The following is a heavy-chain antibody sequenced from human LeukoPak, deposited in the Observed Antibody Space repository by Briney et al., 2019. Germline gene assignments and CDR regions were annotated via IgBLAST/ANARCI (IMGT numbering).Heavy chain of an antibody. V-gene: IGHV3-21*01. D-gene: IGHD3-9*01. CDR2: ISSSSSYI. Sequence: GGSLTLSCAASGFTFSSYSMNWVRQAPGKGLEWVSSISSSSSYIYYADSVKGRFTISRDNAKNSLYLEMNSLRDEDTAVYYCAGSDILTGYYTNYYCYGMDVWGQGTTVTVSS. CDR1: GFTFSSYS. J-gene: IGHJ6*02. CDR3: AGSDILTGYYTNYYCYGMDV.